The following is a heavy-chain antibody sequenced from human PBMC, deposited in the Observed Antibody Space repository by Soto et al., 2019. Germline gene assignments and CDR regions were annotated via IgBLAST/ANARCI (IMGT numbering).Heavy chain of an antibody. CDR2: IYYSGRT. V-gene: IGHV4-59*12. D-gene: IGHD3-10*02. J-gene: IGHJ4*02. CDR1: GGSISSYY. CDR3: ARYYVVGYYFDY. Sequence: SETLSLTCTVSGGSISSYYWSWIRQPPGKGLEWIGYIYYSGRTNYNPSLKSRVTISVDRSKNQFSLKLSSVTAADTAVYYCARYYVVGYYFDYWGQGTLVTVSS.